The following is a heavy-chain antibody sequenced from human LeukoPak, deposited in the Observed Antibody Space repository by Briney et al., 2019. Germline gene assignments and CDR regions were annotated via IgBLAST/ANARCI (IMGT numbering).Heavy chain of an antibody. CDR1: GFTFSSYY. CDR3: AKAGASHTAMDFLFDY. J-gene: IGHJ4*02. D-gene: IGHD5-18*01. CDR2: ISFDGSRK. V-gene: IGHV3-30*18. Sequence: GGSLRLSCAASGFTFSSYYMHWDRQAPGKGLEWVAVISFDGSRKYYADSVKGRFTISRDNSMNTLYLQMSSLRVEDTAIYYCAKAGASHTAMDFLFDYWGQGTLVTVSS.